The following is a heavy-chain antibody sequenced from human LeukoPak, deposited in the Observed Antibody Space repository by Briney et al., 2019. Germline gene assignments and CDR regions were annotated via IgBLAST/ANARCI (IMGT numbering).Heavy chain of an antibody. CDR2: IYYSGST. CDR3: ARSDYDFWSGLYGMDV. J-gene: IGHJ6*02. Sequence: PSETLSLTCTVSGGSISSYYWSWIRQPPGKGLEWTGYIYYSGSTNYNPSLKSRVTISVDTSKNQFSLKLSSVTAADTAVYYCARSDYDFWSGLYGMDVWGQGTTVTVSS. V-gene: IGHV4-59*01. CDR1: GGSISSYY. D-gene: IGHD3-3*01.